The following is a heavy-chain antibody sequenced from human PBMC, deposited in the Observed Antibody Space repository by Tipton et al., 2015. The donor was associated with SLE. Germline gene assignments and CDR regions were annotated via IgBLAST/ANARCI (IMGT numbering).Heavy chain of an antibody. J-gene: IGHJ5*02. Sequence: LRLSCAVYGGSFSGYYWSWIRRPPGKGLEWIGSIYYSGSTYYNPSLKSRVTISVDTSKNQFSLKLSSVTAADTAVYYCARSLIAAAGTVWFDPWGQGTLVTVSS. CDR3: ARSLIAAAGTVWFDP. V-gene: IGHV4-34*01. D-gene: IGHD6-13*01. CDR1: GGSFSGYY. CDR2: IYYSGST.